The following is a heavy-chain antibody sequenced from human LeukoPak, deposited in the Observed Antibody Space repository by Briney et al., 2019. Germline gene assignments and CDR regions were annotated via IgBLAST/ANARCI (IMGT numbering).Heavy chain of an antibody. CDR2: INHNVNVN. CDR1: GFTFSSYW. J-gene: IGHJ6*02. D-gene: IGHD3-16*01. CDR3: SRGGGLDV. Sequence: PGGSLRLSCAASGFTFSSYWMTWARQAPGKGLEWVASINHNVNVNYYVDSVKGRFTISRDNAKNSLYLQMSNLRAEYTAVYFCSRGGGLDVWGQGATVTVSS. V-gene: IGHV3-7*03.